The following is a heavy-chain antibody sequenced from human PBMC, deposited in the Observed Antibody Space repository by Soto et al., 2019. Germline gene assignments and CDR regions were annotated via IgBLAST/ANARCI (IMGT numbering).Heavy chain of an antibody. CDR3: AKTGRGLPVTTSPFDY. CDR1: GFTFSSYA. V-gene: IGHV3-23*01. Sequence: EVQLLESGGGLVQPGGSLRLSCAASGFTFSSYAMSWVRQAPGKGLEWVSAISGSGGSTYYADSVKGRFTISRDNSKNTLYLQMNSLRAEDTAVYYCAKTGRGLPVTTSPFDYWGQGTLVTVSS. J-gene: IGHJ4*02. D-gene: IGHD4-4*01. CDR2: ISGSGGST.